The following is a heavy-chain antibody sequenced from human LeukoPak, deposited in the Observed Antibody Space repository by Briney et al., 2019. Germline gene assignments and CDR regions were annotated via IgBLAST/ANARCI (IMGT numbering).Heavy chain of an antibody. CDR1: GFILSTHG. D-gene: IGHD3-16*01. Sequence: QTGGSLRLSCAASGFILSTHGMHWVRQAPGKGLGWVAGMWYDGSREDYADSVKGRFTISRDMSKNTLNLQMNSLRVEDTAMFYCARDLSFGGLDFRGQGTLVTVSS. CDR3: ARDLSFGGLDF. CDR2: MWYDGSRE. V-gene: IGHV3-33*01. J-gene: IGHJ4*02.